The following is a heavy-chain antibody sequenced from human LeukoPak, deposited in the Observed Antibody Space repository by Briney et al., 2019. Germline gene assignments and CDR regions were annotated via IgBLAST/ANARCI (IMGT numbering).Heavy chain of an antibody. Sequence: SVKVSCKASGGTFSSYAISWVRQAPGQGLEWMGGIIPIFGTANYAQKFQGRVTITADKSTSTAYMELSSLRSEDTAVYYCARSYYYGSGSFDPWGQGTLVTVSS. V-gene: IGHV1-69*06. J-gene: IGHJ5*02. CDR1: GGTFSSYA. D-gene: IGHD3-10*01. CDR2: IIPIFGTA. CDR3: ARSYYYGSGSFDP.